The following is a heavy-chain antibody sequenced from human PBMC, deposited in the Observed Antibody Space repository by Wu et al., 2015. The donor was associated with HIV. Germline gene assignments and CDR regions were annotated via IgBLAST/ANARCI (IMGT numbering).Heavy chain of an antibody. CDR2: IIPLFGSA. J-gene: IGHJ4*02. Sequence: QVHLVQFGGEVKKPGSSVKVTCKASGDGFTSYAVSWVRQAPGQGLEWMGGIIPLFGSAYSAQRFQDRLTVTTDDSTATAYMELSSLTSDDTAVYYCARGFSSTWYDYYDCWGQGTLVTVSS. V-gene: IGHV1-69*05. CDR3: ARGFSSTWYDYYDC. CDR1: GDGFTSYA. D-gene: IGHD6-13*01.